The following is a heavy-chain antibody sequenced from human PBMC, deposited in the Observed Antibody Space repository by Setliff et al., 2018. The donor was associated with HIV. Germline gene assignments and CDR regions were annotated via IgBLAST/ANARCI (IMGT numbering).Heavy chain of an antibody. CDR2: INPSDGTT. J-gene: IGHJ4*02. V-gene: IGHV1-46*01. D-gene: IGHD4-4*01. CDR1: GYTFTKNY. CDR3: VKEYHTEVTDTRVANYFDY. Sequence: ASVKVSCKASGYTFTKNYIHWVRQAPGQGLEYMGIINPSDGTTDYTQKFQDRVTMTSDTSTSTVYMELRSLRSEDAAIYYCVKEYHTEVTDTRVANYFDYWGQGTLVTVSS.